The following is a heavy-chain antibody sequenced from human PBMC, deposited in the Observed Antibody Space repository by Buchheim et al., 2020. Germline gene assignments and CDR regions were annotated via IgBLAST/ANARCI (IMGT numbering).Heavy chain of an antibody. CDR2: ISSSGSTT. Sequence: EMQLVESGGGLVQPGGSLRPSCAASGFTFSNYEMNWVRQTPGKGLEWVSYISSSGSTTYYADSVKGRFTISRDNAKNSLYLQMNSLRAEDTAVYYCAREPYTISGVVSRYFDYWGQGIL. CDR1: GFTFSNYE. CDR3: AREPYTISGVVSRYFDY. J-gene: IGHJ4*02. D-gene: IGHD3-3*01. V-gene: IGHV3-48*03.